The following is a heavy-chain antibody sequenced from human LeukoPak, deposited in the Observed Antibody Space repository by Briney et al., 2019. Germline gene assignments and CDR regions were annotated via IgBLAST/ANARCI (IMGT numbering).Heavy chain of an antibody. D-gene: IGHD2-2*02. V-gene: IGHV1-69*13. CDR3: ARDSHDYTSS. CDR2: IIPIFGTA. Sequence: ASVTVSCKASGGTFSSYAISWVRQAPGQGHEWMGGIIPIFGTANYAQKFQGRVTITADESTSTAYMELSSLRSEDTAVYYCARDSHDYTSSWGQGTLVTVSS. J-gene: IGHJ4*02. CDR1: GGTFSSYA.